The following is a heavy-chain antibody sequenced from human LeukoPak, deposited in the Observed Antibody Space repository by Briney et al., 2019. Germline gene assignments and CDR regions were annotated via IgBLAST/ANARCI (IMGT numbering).Heavy chain of an antibody. CDR2: IKQDGSEK. D-gene: IGHD5-18*01. J-gene: IGHJ6*03. CDR1: GFTFSSYW. Sequence: GGSLRLSCAASGFTFSSYWMSWVRQAPGKGLEWVANIKQDGSEKYYVDSVKGRFTISRDNAKNSLYLQVNSLRAEDTAVYYCARGLDTAMVTWYYYYYMDVWGKGTTVTVSS. V-gene: IGHV3-7*04. CDR3: ARGLDTAMVTWYYYYYMDV.